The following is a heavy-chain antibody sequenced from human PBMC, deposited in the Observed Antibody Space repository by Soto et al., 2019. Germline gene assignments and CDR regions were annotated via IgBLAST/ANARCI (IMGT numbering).Heavy chain of an antibody. CDR2: LYNHGKT. Sequence: GSLGLSCLVSGFIVSSSHMIWVRQAPGKGLEGVSILYNHGKTNYVDSVKGRFTITRDNSKNTVYLQMSSLRVEDTAVYYCARLTEAERHWGQGALVTVYS. J-gene: IGHJ4*02. V-gene: IGHV3-53*01. CDR1: GFIVSSSH. CDR3: ARLTEAERH. D-gene: IGHD7-27*01.